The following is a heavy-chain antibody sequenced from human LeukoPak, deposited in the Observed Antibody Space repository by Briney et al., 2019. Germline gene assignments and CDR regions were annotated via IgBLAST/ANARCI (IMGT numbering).Heavy chain of an antibody. Sequence: SETLSLTCTVCGGSIRSGSYYGGWIREPAGKGLEWIGRIYASGNTNYNPSLKSRVTISVDTSKNQLSLKLSSVTAADTAVYYCAGAPAGSLEWLSPFDYWGQGTLVTVSS. CDR2: IYASGNT. J-gene: IGHJ4*02. CDR3: AGAPAGSLEWLSPFDY. V-gene: IGHV4-61*02. CDR1: GGSIRSGSYY. D-gene: IGHD3-3*01.